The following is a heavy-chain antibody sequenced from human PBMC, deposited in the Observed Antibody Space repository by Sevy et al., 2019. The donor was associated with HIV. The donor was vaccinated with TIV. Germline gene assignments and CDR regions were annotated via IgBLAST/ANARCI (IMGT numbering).Heavy chain of an antibody. Sequence: GGSLRLSCVAAGFTFSSYDMHWVRQAPGKGLEWVAVVSYDGGNRHYADSVKGRFTISRDNSKNTLYLQMNSRRGEDTAVYYCAKDAGGCSGGNCYWATNYYGMDVWGQGTTVTVSS. D-gene: IGHD2-15*01. J-gene: IGHJ6*02. CDR1: GFTFSSYD. CDR3: AKDAGGCSGGNCYWATNYYGMDV. V-gene: IGHV3-30*18. CDR2: VSYDGGNR.